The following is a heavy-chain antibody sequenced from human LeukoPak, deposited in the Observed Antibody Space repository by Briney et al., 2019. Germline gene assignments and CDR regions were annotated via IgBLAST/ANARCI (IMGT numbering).Heavy chain of an antibody. V-gene: IGHV4-34*01. CDR3: ARGDSSSWYLTRRDAFDI. J-gene: IGHJ3*02. D-gene: IGHD6-13*01. CDR2: INHSGST. CDR1: GGSFSGYY. Sequence: SETLSLTCAVYGGSFSGYYWSWIRQPPGKGLEWIGEINHSGSTNYNPFLKSRVTISVDTSKNQFSLKLSSVTAADTAVYYCARGDSSSWYLTRRDAFDIWGQGTMVTVSS.